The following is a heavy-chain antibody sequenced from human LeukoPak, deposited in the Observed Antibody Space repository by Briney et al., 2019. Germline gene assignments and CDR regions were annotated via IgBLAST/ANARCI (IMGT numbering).Heavy chain of an antibody. CDR3: ARAGYYGSRSSGSLDYYYMDV. J-gene: IGHJ6*03. Sequence: ASVKVSCKATGGTFSSYAISWVRQAPGQGLEWMGGIIPIFGTANYAQKFQGRVTITTDESTSTAYMELSSLRSEETAVYYCARAGYYGSRSSGSLDYYYMDVWGKGTTVTVSS. CDR2: IIPIFGTA. CDR1: GGTFSSYA. V-gene: IGHV1-69*05. D-gene: IGHD3-10*01.